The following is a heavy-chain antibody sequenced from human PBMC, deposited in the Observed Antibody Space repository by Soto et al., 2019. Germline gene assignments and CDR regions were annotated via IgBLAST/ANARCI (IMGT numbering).Heavy chain of an antibody. J-gene: IGHJ4*02. Sequence: GGALRLSCAASGFTFTKYSLHWVRQAPGKGLEWVAVISHDGINKYYEDSVKGRFTISRDTSKNTLYLQMNSLRPEDTAVYFCAKDRGYEILDSWGQGTQVTVS. D-gene: IGHD5-12*01. V-gene: IGHV3-30*18. CDR3: AKDRGYEILDS. CDR1: GFTFTKYS. CDR2: ISHDGINK.